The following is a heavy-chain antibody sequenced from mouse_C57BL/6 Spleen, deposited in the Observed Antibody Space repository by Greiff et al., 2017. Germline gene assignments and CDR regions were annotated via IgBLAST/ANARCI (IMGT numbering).Heavy chain of an antibody. CDR1: GYAFTNYL. CDR3: ARTYSEGFAY. Sequence: VQVVESGAELVRPGTSVKVSCKASGYAFTNYLIEWVKQRPGQGLEWIGVINPGSGGTKYNEKLKGKATLTADKSSSTAYLQLSSLTSEDSAVYFCARTYSEGFAYWGQGALVTVSA. J-gene: IGHJ3*01. CDR2: INPGSGGT. D-gene: IGHD2-12*01. V-gene: IGHV1-54*01.